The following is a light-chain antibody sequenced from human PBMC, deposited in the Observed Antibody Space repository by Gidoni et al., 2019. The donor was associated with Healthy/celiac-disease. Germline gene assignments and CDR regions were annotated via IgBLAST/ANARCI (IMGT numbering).Light chain of an antibody. J-gene: IGKJ2*01. CDR2: AAS. CDR1: QGISSY. V-gene: IGKV1-8*01. CDR3: QQYYSYPPRYT. Sequence: ALRITQSPSSFSASTGDRVTITCRASQGISSYLAWYQQKPGKAPKLLIYAASTLQSGVPSRFSGSGSGTDFTLTISCLQSEDFATYYCQQYYSYPPRYTFGQGTKLEIK.